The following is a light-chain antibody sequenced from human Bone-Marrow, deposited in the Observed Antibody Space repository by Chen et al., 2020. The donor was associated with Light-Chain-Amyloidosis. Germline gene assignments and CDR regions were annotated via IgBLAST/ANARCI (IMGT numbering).Light chain of an antibody. CDR2: EYD. Sequence: NFMLTQPHSVSESPGKTVIISCTRTSGSIATNYVQWYQQRPGSSPTTVIYEYDQRPSGVPDRFSGSIDRSSNSASLTISGLKTEDEADYYCQSYQGSSQGVFGGGTKLTVL. V-gene: IGLV6-57*01. J-gene: IGLJ3*02. CDR1: SGSIATNY. CDR3: QSYQGSSQGV.